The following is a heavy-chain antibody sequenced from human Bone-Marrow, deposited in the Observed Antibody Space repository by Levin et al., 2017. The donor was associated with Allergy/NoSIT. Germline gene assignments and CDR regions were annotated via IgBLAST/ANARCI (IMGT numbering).Heavy chain of an antibody. Sequence: GGSLRLSCAVSGFTFGSYAMHWVRQSPGAGLEWLAGISYDGRKTYYADSVERRFTISRDNSKNTLYLQMNSLRVEDTAVFYCAREKHTGRVGRFDYWGQGSLVTVSS. V-gene: IGHV3-30*04. CDR1: GFTFGSYA. D-gene: IGHD2-8*02. CDR2: ISYDGRKT. CDR3: AREKHTGRVGRFDY. J-gene: IGHJ4*02.